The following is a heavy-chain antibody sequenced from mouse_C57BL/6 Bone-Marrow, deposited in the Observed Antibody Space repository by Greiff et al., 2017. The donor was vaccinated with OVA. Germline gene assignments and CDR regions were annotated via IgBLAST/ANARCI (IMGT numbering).Heavy chain of an antibody. CDR2: ISSGGSYT. J-gene: IGHJ2*01. Sequence: EVQVVESGGDLVKPGGSLKLSCAASGFTFSSYGMSWVRQTPDKRLEWVATISSGGSYTYYPDSVKGRFTISRDNDKNTLYLQMSSLKSEDAAMYYCARVLYGSCFDYWGKGTTLTVSS. V-gene: IGHV5-6*01. CDR1: GFTFSSYG. D-gene: IGHD1-1*01. CDR3: ARVLYGSCFDY.